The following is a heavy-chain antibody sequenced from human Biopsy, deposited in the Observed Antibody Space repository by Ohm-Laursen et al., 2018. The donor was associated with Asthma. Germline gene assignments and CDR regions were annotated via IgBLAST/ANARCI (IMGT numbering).Heavy chain of an antibody. J-gene: IGHJ3*01. Sequence: SLRLSCTASGFAVSRDYMFWVRQAPGKGLEWVSVIYSGGTSHTADSVKGRVTTSRDPSTNTVYLQMNSLGADDTAVYYCAKARLSTMFSAYDFWGPGTVVTASS. CDR3: AKARLSTMFSAYDF. CDR1: GFAVSRDY. CDR2: IYSGGTS. V-gene: IGHV3-53*01. D-gene: IGHD3-10*02.